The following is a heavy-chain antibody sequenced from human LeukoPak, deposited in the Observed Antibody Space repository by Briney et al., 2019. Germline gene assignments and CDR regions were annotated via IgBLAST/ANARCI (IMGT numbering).Heavy chain of an antibody. V-gene: IGHV4-59*01. CDR1: GGSISSYY. J-gene: IGHJ4*02. Sequence: PSETLSLTCTVPGGSISSYYWSWIRQPPGKGLEWSGYIYYSGSTNYNPSLKSRVTISVDTSKNQFSLKLSSVTAADTAGYYCARNNGILTGSHYFDYWGQGTLVAVSS. CDR2: IYYSGST. CDR3: ARNNGILTGSHYFDY. D-gene: IGHD3-9*01.